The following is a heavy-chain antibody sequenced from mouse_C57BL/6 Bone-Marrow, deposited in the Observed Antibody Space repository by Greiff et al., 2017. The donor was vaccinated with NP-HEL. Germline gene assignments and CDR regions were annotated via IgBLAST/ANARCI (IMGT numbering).Heavy chain of an antibody. CDR1: GYTFTDYN. Sequence: EVQGVESGPELVKPGASVKIPCKASGYTFTDYNMDWVKQSHGKSLEWIGDINPNNGGTIYNQKFKGKATLTVDKSSSTAYMELRSLTSEDTAVYYFARGYGSSLYAMDYWGQGTSVTVSS. CDR3: ARGYGSSLYAMDY. D-gene: IGHD1-1*01. V-gene: IGHV1-18*01. CDR2: INPNNGGT. J-gene: IGHJ4*01.